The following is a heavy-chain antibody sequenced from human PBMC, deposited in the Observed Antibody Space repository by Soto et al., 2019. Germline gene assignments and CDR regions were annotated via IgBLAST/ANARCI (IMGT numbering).Heavy chain of an antibody. CDR3: ARHCSSTSCYLGIDY. D-gene: IGHD2-2*01. CDR1: GGSIISSSYY. V-gene: IGHV4-39*01. J-gene: IGHJ4*02. CDR2: IYYSGST. Sequence: PSETLSLTCTVSGGSIISSSYYWVWIRQPPGKGLEWIGSIYYSGSTYYNPSLKSRVTISVDTSKNQFSLKLSSVTAADTAVYYCARHCSSTSCYLGIDYWGQGTLVTVPQ.